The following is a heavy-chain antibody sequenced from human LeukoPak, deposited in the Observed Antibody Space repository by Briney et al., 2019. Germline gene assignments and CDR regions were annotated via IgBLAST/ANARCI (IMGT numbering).Heavy chain of an antibody. CDR3: ARGRLGVSGYKDYLDY. D-gene: IGHD5-12*01. CDR1: GYILTNYG. J-gene: IGHJ4*02. Sequence: ASVKVSCSSSGYILTNYGIYWVRQAPGQGLEWMGWINTYNGETDYAQNFQGRVTMTTDTSTSKAYMDLRSLTSDDTAVYYCARGRLGVSGYKDYLDYWGQGTLVTVSS. CDR2: INTYNGET. V-gene: IGHV1-18*01.